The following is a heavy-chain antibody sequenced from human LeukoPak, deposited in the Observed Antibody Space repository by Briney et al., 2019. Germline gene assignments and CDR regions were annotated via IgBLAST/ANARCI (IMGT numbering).Heavy chain of an antibody. Sequence: PGGSLRLSCSASGFIFSNYDMNWVRQAPGKGLEWISYISNTGNTIYYADSMRGRFTISRDNAKNSLYLQMNSLRGEDTDVYYCARGIAYSYYYMDVWGKGTTVTVSS. V-gene: IGHV3-48*03. J-gene: IGHJ6*03. CDR3: ARGIAYSYYYMDV. CDR2: ISNTGNTI. CDR1: GFIFSNYD.